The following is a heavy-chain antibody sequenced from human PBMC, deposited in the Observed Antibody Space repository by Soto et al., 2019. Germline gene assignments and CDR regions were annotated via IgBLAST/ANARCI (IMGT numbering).Heavy chain of an antibody. V-gene: IGHV4-31*03. CDR3: AGAITGTTFIEY. J-gene: IGHJ4*02. CDR2: IYYSGST. CDR1: GGSISSGGYY. Sequence: QVHLQESGPGLVKPSQTLSLTCTVSGGSISSGGYYWSWIRQHPGKDLAWIGYIYYSGSTYYNPSLKSRVTISVDTSKNKVSLQMSSVTAAATAVYYIAGAITGTTFIEYWGQRNLVTVSS. D-gene: IGHD1-7*01.